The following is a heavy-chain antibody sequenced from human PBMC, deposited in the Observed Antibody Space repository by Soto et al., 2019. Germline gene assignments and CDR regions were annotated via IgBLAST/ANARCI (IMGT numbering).Heavy chain of an antibody. Sequence: GGSLRLSCAASGFIFSSHGMHWARQAPGKGLEWVAVIWYDGSSKFYADSVKGRFTISRDNSKNTLYLQMNSLRAEDTAVYYCAREPYSDYVMDVWGQGTPVTVSS. D-gene: IGHD3-16*01. CDR1: GFIFSSHG. CDR2: IWYDGSSK. CDR3: AREPYSDYVMDV. V-gene: IGHV3-33*01. J-gene: IGHJ6*02.